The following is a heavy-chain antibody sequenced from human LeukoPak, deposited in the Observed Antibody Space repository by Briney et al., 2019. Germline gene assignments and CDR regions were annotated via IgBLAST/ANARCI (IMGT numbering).Heavy chain of an antibody. CDR3: ARAYGDQGEYDY. J-gene: IGHJ4*02. V-gene: IGHV3-74*01. CDR2: INSDGSST. Sequence: GGSLRLSCAASGFTFSSYWMHWVRQASGKGLVWVSRINSDGSSTSYADSVKGRFTISRDNAKNTLYLQMNSLRAEDTAAYYCARAYGDQGEYDYWGRGTLVTVSS. CDR1: GFTFSSYW. D-gene: IGHD4-17*01.